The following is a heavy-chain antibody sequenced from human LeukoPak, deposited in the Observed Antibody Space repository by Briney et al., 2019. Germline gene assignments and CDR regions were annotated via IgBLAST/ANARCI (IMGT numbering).Heavy chain of an antibody. CDR3: ASTEAYCGGDCYPGAFDI. V-gene: IGHV1-69*13. D-gene: IGHD2-21*01. CDR1: GGTFSSYA. Sequence: SVKVSCKASGGTFSSYAISWVRQAPGQGLEWMGGIIPIFGTANYAQKFQGRVTITADESTSTAYMELSSLRSEDTAVYYCASTEAYCGGDCYPGAFDIWGQGTMVTVSS. CDR2: IIPIFGTA. J-gene: IGHJ3*02.